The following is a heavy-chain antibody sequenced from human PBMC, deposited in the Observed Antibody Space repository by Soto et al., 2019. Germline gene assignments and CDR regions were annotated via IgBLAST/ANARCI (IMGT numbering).Heavy chain of an antibody. CDR2: IIPIPGTP. Sequence: QVQLLQSGAEVKKPGSSVKVSCKASGGTFSTYGISWVRQAPGQGLEWVGGIIPIPGTPNYAQKFQGRVTITADESTSTAYMELNSLRSEDTAVYYCARDSSGYPKNDAFDIWGQATMVSVSS. CDR1: GGTFSTYG. J-gene: IGHJ3*02. CDR3: ARDSSGYPKNDAFDI. V-gene: IGHV1-69*01. D-gene: IGHD3-22*01.